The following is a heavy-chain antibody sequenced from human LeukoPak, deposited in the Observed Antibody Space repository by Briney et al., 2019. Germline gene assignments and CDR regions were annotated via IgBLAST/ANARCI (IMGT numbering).Heavy chain of an antibody. D-gene: IGHD4-17*01. CDR1: GFTFSSYG. CDR3: AKDGAGGTTPYFDY. J-gene: IGHJ4*02. Sequence: GGSLRLSCAASGFTFSSYGMHWVRQAPGKGLGWVAVISYDGSNKYYADSVKGRFTISRDNSKNTLYLQMNSLRAEDTAVYYCAKDGAGGTTPYFDYWGQGTLVTVSS. V-gene: IGHV3-30*18. CDR2: ISYDGSNK.